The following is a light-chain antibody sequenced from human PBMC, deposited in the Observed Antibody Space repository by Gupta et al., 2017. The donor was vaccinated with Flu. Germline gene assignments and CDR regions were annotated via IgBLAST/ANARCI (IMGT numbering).Light chain of an antibody. CDR3: QQYDNLRSLT. CDR1: QDIGTY. Sequence: IQMTQSPYSLSASVGDRVTITCQASQDIGTYLNWYQQKPTEAPKLLIYDASNLETGVSSRFSGSGCGTDFTLTISGRHPEDRATYYCQQYDNLRSLTFGGGTKVEIK. J-gene: IGKJ4*01. V-gene: IGKV1-33*01. CDR2: DAS.